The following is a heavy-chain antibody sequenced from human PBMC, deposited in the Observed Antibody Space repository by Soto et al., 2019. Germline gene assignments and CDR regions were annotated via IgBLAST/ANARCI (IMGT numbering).Heavy chain of an antibody. CDR2: ISWNSNTI. CDR1: GSTFDNYA. CDR3: AKDTGPN. Sequence: GGSLRLSCAASGSTFDNYAMHWVRQAPGKGLEWVSGISWNSNTIAYADSVKGRFTNSRDNAKNSLYLQMNSLRDEDTAFYYCAKDTGPNWGQGTLVTVSS. J-gene: IGHJ4*02. V-gene: IGHV3-9*01.